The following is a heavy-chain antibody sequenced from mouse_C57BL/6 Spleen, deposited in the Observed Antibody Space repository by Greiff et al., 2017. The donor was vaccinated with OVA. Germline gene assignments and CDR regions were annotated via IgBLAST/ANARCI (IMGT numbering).Heavy chain of an antibody. CDR1: GYTFTSYD. D-gene: IGHD5-1*01. CDR3: AREVPPYAMDY. Sequence: QVHVKQSGPELVKPGASVKLSCKASGYTFTSYDINWVKQRPGQGLEWIGWIYPRDGSTKYNEKFKGKATLTVDTSSSTAYMELHSLTSEDSAVYFCAREVPPYAMDYWGQGTSVTVSS. J-gene: IGHJ4*01. CDR2: IYPRDGST. V-gene: IGHV1-85*01.